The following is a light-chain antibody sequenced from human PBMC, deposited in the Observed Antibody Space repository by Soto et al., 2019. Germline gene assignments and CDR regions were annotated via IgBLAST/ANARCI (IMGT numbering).Light chain of an antibody. CDR1: QRVDTF. CDR3: QQRSNWPGT. CDR2: DAS. Sequence: MVMPESPATLPCSPGERAILSCRATQRVDTFLACYQHKPGQAPRLLIYDASNRATGIPARFGGSGSATDFTLTINSLEPEDFAVYYCQQRSNWPGTFGPGTKVDI. V-gene: IGKV3-11*01. J-gene: IGKJ3*01.